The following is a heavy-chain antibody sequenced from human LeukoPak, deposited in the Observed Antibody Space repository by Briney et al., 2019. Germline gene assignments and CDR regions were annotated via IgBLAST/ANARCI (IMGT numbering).Heavy chain of an antibody. V-gene: IGHV3-23*01. D-gene: IGHD5-18*01. CDR1: GFTFSNAW. Sequence: PGGSLRLSCAASGFTFSNAWMSWVRQAPGKGLEWVSTVNDRGTGTYYADSVKGRFTISRDNSKNTLSLQMISLRAEDTALYYRAKGLKTAVGPYMGYHYYMDVWGKGTTVTVSS. CDR3: AKGLKTAVGPYMGYHYYMDV. J-gene: IGHJ6*03. CDR2: VNDRGTGT.